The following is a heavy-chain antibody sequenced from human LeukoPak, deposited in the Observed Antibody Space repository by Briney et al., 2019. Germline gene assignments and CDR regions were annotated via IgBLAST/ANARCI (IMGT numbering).Heavy chain of an antibody. V-gene: IGHV3-9*01. Sequence: SLRLSCAASGFTFDDYAMHWVRQAPGKGLEWVSGISWNSGSIGYADSVKGRFTISRDNAKNSLCLQMNSLRAEDTALYYCAKGALWFGELLQNYFDYWGQGTLVTVSS. CDR1: GFTFDDYA. J-gene: IGHJ4*02. CDR3: AKGALWFGELLQNYFDY. CDR2: ISWNSGSI. D-gene: IGHD3-10*01.